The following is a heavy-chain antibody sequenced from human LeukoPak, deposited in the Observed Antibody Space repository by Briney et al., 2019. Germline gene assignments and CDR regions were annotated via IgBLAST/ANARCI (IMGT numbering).Heavy chain of an antibody. D-gene: IGHD1-26*01. J-gene: IGHJ4*02. CDR2: IYYSGST. V-gene: IGHV4-59*01. CDR1: GGSISSYY. CDR3: ARGGGSYPTKLFDY. Sequence: SETLSLTCTVSGGSISSYYWSWIRQPAGKGLEWIGYIYYSGSTNYNPSLKSRVTISVDTSKNQFSLKLSSVTAADTAVYYCARGGGSYPTKLFDYWGQGTLVTVSS.